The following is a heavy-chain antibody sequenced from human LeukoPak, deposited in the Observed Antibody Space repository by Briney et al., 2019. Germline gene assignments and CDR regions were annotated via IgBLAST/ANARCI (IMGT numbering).Heavy chain of an antibody. J-gene: IGHJ6*02. Sequence: GGSLRLSCAASGSTFSGYDMSWVRQAPGKGLEWVSYTSSSSTIYYADSVKSRFTISRDNAKNSLYLQMNSLRAEDTAVYYCARLRYYGMDVWGQGTTVTVSS. CDR2: TSSSSTI. V-gene: IGHV3-69-1*01. CDR1: GSTFSGYD. CDR3: ARLRYYGMDV.